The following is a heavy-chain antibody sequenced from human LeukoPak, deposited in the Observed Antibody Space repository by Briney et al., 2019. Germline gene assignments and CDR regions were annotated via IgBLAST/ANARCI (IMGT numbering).Heavy chain of an antibody. Sequence: PSETLSLTCTVSGGSISNYYWSWIRQPPGKGLEWIGYIHCSGSTNYNPSLKSRVTISVDTSKNHFSLKLSSVTAADTAVYFCARGYSSGWPLDWGQGTLVTVSS. D-gene: IGHD6-19*01. CDR3: ARGYSSGWPLD. V-gene: IGHV4-59*01. CDR1: GGSISNYY. CDR2: IHCSGST. J-gene: IGHJ4*02.